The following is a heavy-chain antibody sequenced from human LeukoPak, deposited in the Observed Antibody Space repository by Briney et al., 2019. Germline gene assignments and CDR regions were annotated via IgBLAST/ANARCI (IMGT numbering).Heavy chain of an antibody. J-gene: IGHJ4*02. CDR2: INSDGSTI. CDR3: ARVTVSSSEVIFDY. V-gene: IGHV3-74*01. Sequence: GGSLRLSCAASGFTFSSFWLHCVRQAPGKGLVWVSRINSDGSTITYADSVKGRFTISRDNARNTLYLQMNSLRAEDTAVYYCARVTVSSSEVIFDYWGQGSLVTVSS. D-gene: IGHD2-21*01. CDR1: GFTFSSFW.